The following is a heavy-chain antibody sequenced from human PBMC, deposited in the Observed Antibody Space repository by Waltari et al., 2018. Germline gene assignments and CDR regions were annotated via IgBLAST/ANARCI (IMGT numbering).Heavy chain of an antibody. CDR3: ARQSSCSSTSCYPFDY. V-gene: IGHV4-39*01. J-gene: IGHJ4*02. CDR2: IYYSGST. Sequence: QLQLQESGPGLVKPSETLSLTCTVSGGSISSSSHYWGWIRQPPGKGLEWIGSIYYSGSTYYNPSLKSRVTISVDTSKNQFSLKLSSVTAADTAVYYCARQSSCSSTSCYPFDYWGQGTLVAVSS. D-gene: IGHD2-2*01. CDR1: GGSISSSSHY.